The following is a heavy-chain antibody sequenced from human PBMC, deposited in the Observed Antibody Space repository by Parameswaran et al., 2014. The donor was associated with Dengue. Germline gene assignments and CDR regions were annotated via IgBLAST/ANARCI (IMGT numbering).Heavy chain of an antibody. J-gene: IGHJ4*02. CDR3: ARRRTYYYGSGSYPPDY. CDR1: GGSFSGYY. CDR2: INHSGST. D-gene: IGHD3-10*01. Sequence: ETLSLTCAVYGGSFSGYYWSWIRQPPGKGLEWIGEINHSGSTNYNPSLKSRVTISVDTSKNQFSLKLSSVTAADTAVYYCARRRTYYYGSGSYPPDYWGQGNPGHRLL. V-gene: IGHV4-34*01.